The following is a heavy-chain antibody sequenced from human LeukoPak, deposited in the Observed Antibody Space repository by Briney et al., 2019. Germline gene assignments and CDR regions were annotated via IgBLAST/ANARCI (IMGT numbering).Heavy chain of an antibody. CDR2: IYTSGST. J-gene: IGHJ5*02. CDR3: ARDWESLTGYFSVNWFDP. CDR1: GGSISSYY. Sequence: SETLSLTCTVSGGSISSYYWSWIRQPAGKGLEWIGRIYTSGSTNYNPSLKSRVTMSVDTSKNQFSRKLSSVTAADTAVYYCARDWESLTGYFSVNWFDPWGQGTLVTVSS. D-gene: IGHD3-9*01. V-gene: IGHV4-4*07.